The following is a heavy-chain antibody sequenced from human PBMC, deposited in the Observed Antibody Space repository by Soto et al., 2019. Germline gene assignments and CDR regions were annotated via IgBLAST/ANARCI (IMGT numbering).Heavy chain of an antibody. CDR1: GDSSSTYY. V-gene: IGHV4-59*01. CDR3: ARSYCADSVSCNWFDP. J-gene: IGHJ5*02. Sequence: QVQLQESGPGLVKSSETLSLTCSVSGDSSSTYYWGWIRQPPGKGLEWIGSINYSGRSNHNPSLKSRLSISVDASKNQVSLKLTSVTAADTALYYCARSYCADSVSCNWFDPWGQGTLVVVSS. D-gene: IGHD2-8*02. CDR2: INYSGRS.